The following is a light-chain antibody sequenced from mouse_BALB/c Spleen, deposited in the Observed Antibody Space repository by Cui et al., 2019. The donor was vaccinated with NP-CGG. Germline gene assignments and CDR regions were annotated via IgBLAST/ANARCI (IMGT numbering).Light chain of an antibody. Sequence: HAVVTQDSTLTTTRGDTDTHTCLKCSGAVTTKNYAHGLQKTPEHILTAHMGSTNNRAPNVPAKFPGSLIGDKAALTITGAQTEDEAIYFCALWYSNHWVFGGGTKLTVL. J-gene: IGLJ1*01. CDR3: ALWYSNHWV. CDR1: SGAVTTKNY. CDR2: STN. V-gene: IGLV1*01.